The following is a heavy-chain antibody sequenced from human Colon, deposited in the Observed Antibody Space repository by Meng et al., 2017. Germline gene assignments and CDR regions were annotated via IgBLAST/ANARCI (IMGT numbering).Heavy chain of an antibody. D-gene: IGHD3-22*01. Sequence: GESLKISCAASGFTFSSYAMSWVRQAPGKGLEWVSAISGSGGSTYYADSVKGRFTISRDNSKNTLYLQMNSLRAEDTAVYYCAKGPSYKTNYYDSSGADAFDIWGQGTMVTVSS. V-gene: IGHV3-23*01. J-gene: IGHJ3*02. CDR2: ISGSGGST. CDR1: GFTFSSYA. CDR3: AKGPSYKTNYYDSSGADAFDI.